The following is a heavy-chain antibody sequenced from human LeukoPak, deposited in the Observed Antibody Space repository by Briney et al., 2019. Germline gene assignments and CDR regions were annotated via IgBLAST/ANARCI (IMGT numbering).Heavy chain of an antibody. CDR1: GFTFSSYG. CDR3: AKDLAWISVRGSLDY. CDR2: IRYDGSNK. J-gene: IGHJ4*02. D-gene: IGHD5-12*01. V-gene: IGHV3-30*02. Sequence: PGGSLRLSCAASGFTFSSYGMHWVRQAPGKRLEWVAFIRYDGSNKYYADSVKGRFTISRDNSKNTLYLQMNSLRAEDTAVYYCAKDLAWISVRGSLDYWGQGTLVTVSS.